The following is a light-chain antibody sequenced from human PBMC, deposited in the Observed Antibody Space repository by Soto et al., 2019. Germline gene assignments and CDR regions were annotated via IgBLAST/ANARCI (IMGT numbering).Light chain of an antibody. Sequence: SVLTQPRPMSGSPGRSVALFCPGNNIDVGGYNYVSWYQQPPGKAPRVIIYDVTTRPSGVPDRFSGSKSGSTASLTISGLQAEDEADYYCCSYAGGPYVFGPGTKVTVL. CDR1: NIDVGGYNY. CDR2: DVT. J-gene: IGLJ1*01. V-gene: IGLV2-11*01. CDR3: CSYAGGPYV.